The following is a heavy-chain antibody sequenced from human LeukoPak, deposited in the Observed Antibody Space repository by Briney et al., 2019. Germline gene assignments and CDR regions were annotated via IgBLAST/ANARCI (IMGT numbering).Heavy chain of an antibody. CDR3: ARYLDYRDPDWYFDL. CDR2: VHYTGST. V-gene: IGHV4-59*01. Sequence: SETLSLTCTLSGDPFSHFYWNWIRQVPGKGLEWIGHVHYTGSTTYNPSLKSRVTISLDESANQFSLKMTSLTAADTAVYYCARYLDYRDPDWYFDLWGRGTLVTVSS. J-gene: IGHJ2*01. CDR1: GDPFSHFY. D-gene: IGHD4-17*01.